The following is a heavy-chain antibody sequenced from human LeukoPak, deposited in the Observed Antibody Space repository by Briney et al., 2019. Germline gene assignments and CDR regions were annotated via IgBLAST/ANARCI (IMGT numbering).Heavy chain of an antibody. V-gene: IGHV3-30*18. Sequence: GGSLRLSCAASGFTFSSYGMHWVRQAPGKGLEWVAVISYDGSNKYYADSVKGRFTISRDNSKNTLYLQMNSLRAEDTAVYYCAKAFSILTGYYKGAGEPNWYFDLWGRGTLVTVSS. CDR2: ISYDGSNK. D-gene: IGHD3-9*01. CDR1: GFTFSSYG. J-gene: IGHJ2*01. CDR3: AKAFSILTGYYKGAGEPNWYFDL.